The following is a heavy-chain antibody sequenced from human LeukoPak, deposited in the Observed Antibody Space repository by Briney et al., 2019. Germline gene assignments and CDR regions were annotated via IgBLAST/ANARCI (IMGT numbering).Heavy chain of an antibody. CDR3: ARDSYHYYFDY. CDR2: IYYSGST. D-gene: IGHD2-2*01. J-gene: IGHJ4*02. Sequence: SETLSLTCTVSGGSINTYYWSWIRQPPGKGLEWIGYIYYSGSTNYNPSLKSRVTISVDTSKNQFSLKLSSVTAADTAVYYCARDSYHYYFDYWGQGTLVTVSS. V-gene: IGHV4-59*01. CDR1: GGSINTYY.